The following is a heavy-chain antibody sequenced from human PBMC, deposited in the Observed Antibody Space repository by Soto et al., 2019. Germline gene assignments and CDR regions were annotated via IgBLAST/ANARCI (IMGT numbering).Heavy chain of an antibody. CDR1: GGSISSGDYY. Sequence: SETLSLTCTVSGGSISSGDYYWSWIRQPPGKGLEWIGYIYYSGSTYYNPSLKSRVTITVDTSKNQFSLKLSSVTAADTAVYYCARGSNYGGMDVWGQGTTVTVSS. CDR2: IYYSGST. V-gene: IGHV4-30-4*01. CDR3: ARGSNYGGMDV. J-gene: IGHJ6*02.